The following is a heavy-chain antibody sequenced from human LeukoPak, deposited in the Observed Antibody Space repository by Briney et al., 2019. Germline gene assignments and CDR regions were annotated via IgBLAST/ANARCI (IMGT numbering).Heavy chain of an antibody. D-gene: IGHD2-21*01. J-gene: IGHJ5*02. CDR1: GFTLSSYW. V-gene: IGHV3-7*01. CDR3: ARATASNWFDP. Sequence: GGSLRLSCAASGFTLSSYWMSWVRQAPGKGLEWVANIKQDGSEKYYVDSVKGRFTISRDNAKNSLYLQMNSLRAEDTAVYYCARATASNWFDPWGQGTLVTVSS. CDR2: IKQDGSEK.